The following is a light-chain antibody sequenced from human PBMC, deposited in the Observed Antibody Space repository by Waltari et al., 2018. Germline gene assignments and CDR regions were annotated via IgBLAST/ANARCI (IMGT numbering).Light chain of an antibody. CDR2: DDD. J-gene: IGLJ3*02. Sequence: YELTQPPSVSVSPGQTARITCSGAALPKKYAFWYQQKSGQAPVLVIYDDDKRPSGIPERVSGSSSGSMATLTITGAQVGDEADYYCYSADGRCDLGVFGGGTKVTVL. CDR1: ALPKKY. V-gene: IGLV3-10*01. CDR3: YSADGRCDLGV.